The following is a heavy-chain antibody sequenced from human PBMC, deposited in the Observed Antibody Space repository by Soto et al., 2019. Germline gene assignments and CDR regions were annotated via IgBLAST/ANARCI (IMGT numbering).Heavy chain of an antibody. CDR3: ARGPSGSYYKVPRYFDY. V-gene: IGHV3-11*06. CDR1: GFTFSDYY. D-gene: IGHD3-10*01. Sequence: ASGFTFSDYYIGWVRQAPGKGLEWVSSISSSSSYIYYADSVKGRFTISRDNAKNSLYLQMNSLRAEDTAVYYCARGPSGSYYKVPRYFDYWGQGTLVTVSS. CDR2: ISSSSSYI. J-gene: IGHJ4*02.